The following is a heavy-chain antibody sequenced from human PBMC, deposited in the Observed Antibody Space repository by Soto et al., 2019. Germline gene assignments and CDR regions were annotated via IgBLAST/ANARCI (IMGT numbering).Heavy chain of an antibody. CDR2: ISSSASTYI. J-gene: IGHJ4*01. Sequence: PGGSLGLSCAASGFSFGSYSMNWVRQAPGKGLEWVSSISSSASTYIYDADSVKGRFTISRDNAKNSLFLQMNILRAEDTAVYYCARGWGDRSGNYRYNDFWGQGTLVTVSS. CDR1: GFSFGSYS. CDR3: ARGWGDRSGNYRYNDF. D-gene: IGHD3-22*01. V-gene: IGHV3-21*01.